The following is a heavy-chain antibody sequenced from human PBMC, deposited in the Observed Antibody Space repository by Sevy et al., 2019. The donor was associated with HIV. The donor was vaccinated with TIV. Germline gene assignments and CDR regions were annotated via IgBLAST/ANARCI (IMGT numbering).Heavy chain of an antibody. J-gene: IGHJ4*02. D-gene: IGHD6-19*01. Sequence: SETLSLTCAVSGYSISSDYYWGWIRQPPGKGLEWIGSIYHSGYSYYKPSLKSRVTISVDTSKNQFSLKLSSVIAADTAVFYCARAIGTQVAGLYYFDYWGQGTLVTVSS. CDR3: ARAIGTQVAGLYYFDY. V-gene: IGHV4-38-2*01. CDR2: IYHSGYS. CDR1: GYSISSDYY.